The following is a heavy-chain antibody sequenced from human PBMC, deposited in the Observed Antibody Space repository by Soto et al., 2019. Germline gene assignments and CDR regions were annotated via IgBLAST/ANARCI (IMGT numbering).Heavy chain of an antibody. CDR2: INAGNGNT. Sequence: GASLKVSCKASGYTFPSYAMHWVRQATGQRLEWMGWINAGNGNTKYSQKFQGRVTITRDTSASTAYMELSSLRSEDTAVYYCARATSGVTTTYYYYYYMDVWGKGTTVTVSS. J-gene: IGHJ6*03. V-gene: IGHV1-3*01. CDR1: GYTFPSYA. CDR3: ARATSGVTTTYYYYYYMDV. D-gene: IGHD4-17*01.